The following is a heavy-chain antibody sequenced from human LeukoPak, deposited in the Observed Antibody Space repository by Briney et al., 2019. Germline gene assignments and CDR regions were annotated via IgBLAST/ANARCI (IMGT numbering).Heavy chain of an antibody. Sequence: GGSLRLSCAASGFIVSNYWMSWVRQAPGKGLEWVAYIRRDGSEKSYVDSVKGRFTISRDSANNSLYLQMNSLRAEDTAVYYCARDRRWLQLAYFDYWGQGALVTVSS. CDR2: IRRDGSEK. V-gene: IGHV3-7*01. CDR1: GFIVSNYW. J-gene: IGHJ4*02. CDR3: ARDRRWLQLAYFDY. D-gene: IGHD5-24*01.